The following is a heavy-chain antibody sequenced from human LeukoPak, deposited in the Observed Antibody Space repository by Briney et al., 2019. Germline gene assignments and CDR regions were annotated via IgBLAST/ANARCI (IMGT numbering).Heavy chain of an antibody. Sequence: PSETLSLTCTVSGGSISSGSYYWSWIRQPAGKGLEWIGRIYLPGSTNYNPSLKSRVTISVDTSKNQFSLKLSSVTAADTAMYYCARAIWFGEGHDYWGQGTLVTVSS. CDR1: GGSISSGSYY. V-gene: IGHV4-61*02. CDR2: IYLPGST. D-gene: IGHD3-10*01. CDR3: ARAIWFGEGHDY. J-gene: IGHJ4*02.